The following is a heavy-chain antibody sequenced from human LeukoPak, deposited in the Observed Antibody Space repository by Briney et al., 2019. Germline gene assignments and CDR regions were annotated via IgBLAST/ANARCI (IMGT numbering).Heavy chain of an antibody. CDR1: GGSISSYY. D-gene: IGHD6-13*01. CDR2: IYTSGST. V-gene: IGHV4-4*07. J-gene: IGHJ5*02. Sequence: PSETLSLTCTVSGGSISSYYWSWIRQPAGKGLEWIGRIYTSGSTNYNPSLKSRVTMSVDTSKNQFSLKLSSVTAADTAVYYCARADSSSWYVNWFDPWGQGTLATVSS. CDR3: ARADSSSWYVNWFDP.